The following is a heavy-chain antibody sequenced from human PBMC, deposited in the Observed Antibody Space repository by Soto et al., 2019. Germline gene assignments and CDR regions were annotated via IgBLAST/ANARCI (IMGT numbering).Heavy chain of an antibody. CDR2: IYYSGST. CDR1: GGSISSYY. D-gene: IGHD6-13*01. CDR3: AREFVGYSSSWPYNWSDP. Sequence: PSETLSLTCTVSGGSISSYYWSWIRQPPGKGLEWIGYIYYSGSTNYNPSLKSRVTISVDTSKNQFSLKLSSVTAADTAVYYCAREFVGYSSSWPYNWSDPWGQGTLVTVSS. J-gene: IGHJ5*02. V-gene: IGHV4-59*12.